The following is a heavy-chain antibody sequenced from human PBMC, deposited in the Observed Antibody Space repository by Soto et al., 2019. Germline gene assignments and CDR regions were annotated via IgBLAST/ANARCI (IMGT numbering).Heavy chain of an antibody. V-gene: IGHV3-30*18. J-gene: IGHJ4*02. CDR3: AKDGSHNFDY. CDR2: MSYDGSNE. Sequence: QVQLVESGGGVVQPGRSLRLSCAASGFTFSHYAMHWVRQAPGKGLEWVALMSYDGSNEYYADSVKGRFTISRDNSKNTLYLQMNRLRAADTAVYYCAKDGSHNFDYWGQGTLVTVSS. D-gene: IGHD1-26*01. CDR1: GFTFSHYA.